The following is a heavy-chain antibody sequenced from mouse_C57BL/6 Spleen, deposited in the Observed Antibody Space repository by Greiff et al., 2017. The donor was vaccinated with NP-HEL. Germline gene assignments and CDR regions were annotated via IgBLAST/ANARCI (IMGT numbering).Heavy chain of an antibody. CDR2: IYPGSGST. CDR1: GYTFTSYW. V-gene: IGHV1-55*01. J-gene: IGHJ4*01. D-gene: IGHD1-1*01. Sequence: QVQLQQSGAELVKPGASVKMSCKASGYTFTSYWITWVKQRPGQGLEWIGDIYPGSGSTNYNEKFKSKATLTVDTSSSTAYMQLSSLTSEDSAVYYCARFYYGSSYGAMDYWGQGTSVTVSS. CDR3: ARFYYGSSYGAMDY.